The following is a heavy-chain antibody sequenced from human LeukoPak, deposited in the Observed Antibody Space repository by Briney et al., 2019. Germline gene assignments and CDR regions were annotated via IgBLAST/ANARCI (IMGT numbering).Heavy chain of an antibody. Sequence: SETLSLTCTVSGGSISSYYWSWIRQPPGKGLEWIGYIYYSGSTNYNPSLKSRVTISVDTSKNQLSLKLSSVTAADTAVYYCARAGYSSSWYYFDYWGQGTLVTVSS. J-gene: IGHJ4*02. CDR2: IYYSGST. D-gene: IGHD6-13*01. V-gene: IGHV4-59*01. CDR1: GGSISSYY. CDR3: ARAGYSSSWYYFDY.